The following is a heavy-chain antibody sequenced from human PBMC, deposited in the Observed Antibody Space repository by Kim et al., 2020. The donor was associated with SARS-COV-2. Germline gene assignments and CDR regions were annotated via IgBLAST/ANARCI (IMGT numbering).Heavy chain of an antibody. V-gene: IGHV4-34*01. CDR2: INHSGST. Sequence: SETLSLTCAVYGGSFSGYYWSWIRQPPGKGLEWIGEINHSGSTNYNPSLKSRVTISVDTSKNQFSLKPSSVTAADTAVYYCASQYCSGGSCYAYWGQGTL. CDR1: GGSFSGYY. CDR3: ASQYCSGGSCYAY. J-gene: IGHJ4*02. D-gene: IGHD2-15*01.